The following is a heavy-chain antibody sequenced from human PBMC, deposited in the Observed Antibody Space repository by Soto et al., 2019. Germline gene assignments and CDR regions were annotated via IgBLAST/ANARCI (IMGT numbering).Heavy chain of an antibody. V-gene: IGHV1-46*01. CDR2: INPPGGST. CDR1: RDTFTSYY. J-gene: IGHJ5*01. D-gene: IGHD1-26*01. Sequence: ASVKVSCKAPRDTFTSYYINWVRQAPGQRLEWMGVINPPGGSTAYAQKFKGRVTLTKDTSASTVYMEVSSMTSEDTAMYYCARSSVGNFGIIIEGTDWFASWGQGTLVTVSS. CDR3: ARSSVGNFGIIIEGTDWFAS.